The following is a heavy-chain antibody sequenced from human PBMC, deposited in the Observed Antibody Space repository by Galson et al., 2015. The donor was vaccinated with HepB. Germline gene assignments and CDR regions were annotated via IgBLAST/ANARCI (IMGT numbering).Heavy chain of an antibody. J-gene: IGHJ4*02. D-gene: IGHD3-16*01. CDR3: AKDFLGLSSVAEPFDH. CDR2: INWNSGRV. Sequence: SLRLSCAASGFTFDDFAMHWVRQAPGKGLEWVSSINWNSGRVGYADSVKGRFTISRDNAKNSLYLQMNSLRAEDTALYFCAKDFLGLSSVAEPFDHWGQGTLVTVSS. CDR1: GFTFDDFA. V-gene: IGHV3-9*01.